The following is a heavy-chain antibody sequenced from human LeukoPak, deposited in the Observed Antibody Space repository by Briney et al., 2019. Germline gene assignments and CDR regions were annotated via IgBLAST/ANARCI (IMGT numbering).Heavy chain of an antibody. D-gene: IGHD6-13*01. J-gene: IGHJ6*03. CDR1: GYTFTGYY. CDR3: AGEGSSSSRRGYYYMDV. CDR2: INTNTGNP. Sequence: ASVKVSCKASGYTFTGYYMRRVRQAPGQGLEWGGWINTNTGNPTNAQGFTGRGVFSLDTDNSKAYLQISSLKAEDTAVYYCAGEGSSSSRRGYYYMDVWGKGTPVTVSS. V-gene: IGHV7-4-1*02.